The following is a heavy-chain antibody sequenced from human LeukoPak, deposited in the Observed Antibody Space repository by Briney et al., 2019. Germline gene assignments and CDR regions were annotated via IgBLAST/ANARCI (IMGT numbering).Heavy chain of an antibody. J-gene: IGHJ3*02. CDR3: ARGGYCSSSSCYGDDAFDI. CDR1: GGSISNYY. CDR2: IYYSGST. Sequence: PSETLSLTCTVSGGSISNYYWSWIRQPRGKGLEWIGYIYYSGSTNYNPSLKSRVSISVDTSKKQFSLKLTSVTAADTAMYYCARGGYCSSSSCYGDDAFDIWGQGTMVTVSS. D-gene: IGHD2-2*01. V-gene: IGHV4-59*01.